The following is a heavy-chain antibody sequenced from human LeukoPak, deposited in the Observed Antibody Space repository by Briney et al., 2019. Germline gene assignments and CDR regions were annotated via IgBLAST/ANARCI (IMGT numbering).Heavy chain of an antibody. V-gene: IGHV1-69*04. CDR1: GGTFSSYA. Sequence: ASVKVSCKASGGTFSSYAISWVRQAPGQGLEWMGRIIPILGIANYAQKFQGRVTITADKSTSTAYMELSSLRSEDTAVYYCASAGNLDYDSSGYYVDYWGQGTLVTVSS. D-gene: IGHD3-22*01. CDR2: IIPILGIA. J-gene: IGHJ4*02. CDR3: ASAGNLDYDSSGYYVDY.